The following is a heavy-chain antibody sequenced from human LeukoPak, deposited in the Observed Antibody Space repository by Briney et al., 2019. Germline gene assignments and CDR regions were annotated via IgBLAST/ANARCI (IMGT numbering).Heavy chain of an antibody. J-gene: IGHJ4*02. CDR3: AREWHHVFDY. D-gene: IGHD5-12*01. CDR1: GGSISSFS. V-gene: IGHV4-4*07. Sequence: SETLSLTCTVSGGSISSFSWSWMRQPAGKGLEWIGRIYPRESPNYNPSLKGRVIMSVDKSKNQFSLKLRSVTAADTAVYYCAREWHHVFDYWGQGNLVTVSS. CDR2: IYPRESP.